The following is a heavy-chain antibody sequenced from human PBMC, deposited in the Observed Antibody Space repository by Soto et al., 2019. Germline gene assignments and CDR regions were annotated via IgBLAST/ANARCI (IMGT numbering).Heavy chain of an antibody. Sequence: GSLRLSCSASGFTVRSNYMSWVRQAPGKGLEWVSVIYSGGSTYYADSVKGRFTISRDNSKNTLYLQMNSLRAEDTAVYYCARDHSGNDYYYYGMDVWGQGTTVTVSS. CDR3: ARDHSGNDYYYYGMDV. D-gene: IGHD3-10*01. CDR2: IYSGGST. V-gene: IGHV3-53*01. J-gene: IGHJ6*02. CDR1: GFTVRSNY.